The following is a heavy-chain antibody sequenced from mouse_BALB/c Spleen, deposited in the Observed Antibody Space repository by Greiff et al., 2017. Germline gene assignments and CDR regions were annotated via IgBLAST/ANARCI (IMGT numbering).Heavy chain of an antibody. J-gene: IGHJ3*01. V-gene: IGHV1-31*01. CDR2: INPYNGAT. CDR1: GYSFTGYY. Sequence: VQLQHSGPELVKPGASVKISCKASGYSFTGYYMHWVKQSHVKSLEWIGRINPYNGATSYNQNFKDKASLTVDKSSSTAYMELHSLTSEDSAVYYCASFGDYEKFAYWGQGTLVTVSA. D-gene: IGHD2-4*01. CDR3: ASFGDYEKFAY.